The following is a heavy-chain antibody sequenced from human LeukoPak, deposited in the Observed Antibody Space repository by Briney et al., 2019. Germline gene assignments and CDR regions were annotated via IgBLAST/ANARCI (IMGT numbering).Heavy chain of an antibody. Sequence: ASVKVSCKASGYTFTSNFIHWVRQAPGQGLEWMGMIYPRDGSTSYAQKFQGRVTVTRDTSTSTVHMELSGLRSEDTAVYYCARDQEGFDYWGQGTLVTVSS. CDR1: GYTFTSNF. CDR3: ARDQEGFDY. CDR2: IYPRDGST. J-gene: IGHJ4*02. V-gene: IGHV1-46*01.